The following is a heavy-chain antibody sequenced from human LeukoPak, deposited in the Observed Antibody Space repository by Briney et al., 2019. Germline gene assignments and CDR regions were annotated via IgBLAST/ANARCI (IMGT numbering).Heavy chain of an antibody. CDR2: INTDGSTT. Sequence: PGGSLRLSCAASGFTFSSYWMHWVRQASGKGLVWVARINTDGSTTSYSESVKGRFTISRDNAKNTLYVLMNSLRAEDTAVYYCVRDGIGGSYFYWGQGTLVTVSS. D-gene: IGHD1-26*01. CDR1: GFTFSSYW. J-gene: IGHJ4*02. V-gene: IGHV3-74*01. CDR3: VRDGIGGSYFY.